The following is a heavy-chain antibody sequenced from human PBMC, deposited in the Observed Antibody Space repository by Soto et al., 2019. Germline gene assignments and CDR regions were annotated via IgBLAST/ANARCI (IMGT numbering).Heavy chain of an antibody. D-gene: IGHD3-3*01. CDR1: GYTFTSYD. V-gene: IGHV1-8*01. CDR2: MNPNSGNT. J-gene: IGHJ3*02. CDR3: ASGQFAQMTVLLRFLDWLPRDAFDI. Sequence: QVQLVQSGAEVKKPGASVKVSCKASGYTFTSYDINWVRQATGQGLEWMGWMNPNSGNTGYEQKFQVKVTMTRNTSISTAYMELSSLRSEDTAVYYCASGQFAQMTVLLRFLDWLPRDAFDIWGQGTMVTVSS.